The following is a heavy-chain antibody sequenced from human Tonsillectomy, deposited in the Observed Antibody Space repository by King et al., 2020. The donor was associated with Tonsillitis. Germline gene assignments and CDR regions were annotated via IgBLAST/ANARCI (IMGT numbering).Heavy chain of an antibody. CDR3: ARDEDTNWWLPAENYFDY. Sequence: QLVQSGGGVVQPGRSLRLSCAASGFTFSSYGMHWVRQAPGKGLEWVAVISYDGSNKYYADSVKGRFTISRDNSKNTLHLQMNSLRAEDTAVYYCARDEDTNWWLPAENYFDYWGQGTLVTVSS. J-gene: IGHJ4*02. CDR2: ISYDGSNK. V-gene: IGHV3-33*05. D-gene: IGHD2-8*02. CDR1: GFTFSSYG.